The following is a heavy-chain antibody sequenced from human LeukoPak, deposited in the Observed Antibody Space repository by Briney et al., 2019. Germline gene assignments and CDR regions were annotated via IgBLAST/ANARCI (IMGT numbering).Heavy chain of an antibody. J-gene: IGHJ4*02. CDR1: GFTFSSYG. Sequence: GRSLRLSCAASGFTFSSYGMHWVRQAPGKGLEWVAVIWYDGSNKYYADYVKGRFTISRDNAKNSLYLQMNSLRAEDTAVYYCARAFWGAHGYYFDYWGQGTLVTVSS. CDR2: IWYDGSNK. CDR3: ARAFWGAHGYYFDY. V-gene: IGHV3-33*03. D-gene: IGHD3-3*01.